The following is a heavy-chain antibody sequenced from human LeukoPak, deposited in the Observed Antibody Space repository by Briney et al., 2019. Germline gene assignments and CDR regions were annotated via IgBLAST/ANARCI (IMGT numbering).Heavy chain of an antibody. V-gene: IGHV4-59*01. Sequence: SSETLSLTCTVSGGSISSYYWSWIRQPPGKGPEWIGYIYYSGSTNYSPSLKSRVTISVDTSKNQFSLKLSSVTAADTAVYYCARARGGLLWFGEFQKKSGLYYFDYWGQGTLVTVSS. CDR3: ARARGGLLWFGEFQKKSGLYYFDY. CDR1: GGSISSYY. D-gene: IGHD3-10*01. CDR2: IYYSGST. J-gene: IGHJ4*02.